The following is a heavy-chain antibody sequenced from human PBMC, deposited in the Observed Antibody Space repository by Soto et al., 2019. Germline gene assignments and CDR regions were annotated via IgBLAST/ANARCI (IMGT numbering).Heavy chain of an antibody. D-gene: IGHD6-13*01. V-gene: IGHV1-18*01. CDR3: ARDWYPRFDP. CDR1: GYTFSTYG. CDR2: INPSSGET. J-gene: IGHJ5*02. Sequence: QIQLVQSGPEVKKPGASVKVSCKASGYTFSTYGITWVRQAPGQGLEWMGWINPSSGETNYAQNFQGRVTVTTDTSVTTAYLELRNLRSDDTAAYYCARDWYPRFDPWGQGTLDTVSS.